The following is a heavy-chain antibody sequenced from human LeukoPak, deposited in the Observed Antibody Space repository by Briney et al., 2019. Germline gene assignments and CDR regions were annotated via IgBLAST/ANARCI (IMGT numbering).Heavy chain of an antibody. D-gene: IGHD6-13*01. CDR1: GFTFSSYA. J-gene: IGHJ4*02. V-gene: IGHV3-23*01. CDR2: ISGSGSGT. Sequence: GGSLRLSCAASGFTFSSYAMSWVRQAPGKGLEWVSGISGSGSGTYYPDSVKGRFTISRDNSKNTLYLQMNSLRAEDTAVYYCAKGGIAAAGTSFYFDAWGRGNMLTVSS. CDR3: AKGGIAAAGTSFYFDA.